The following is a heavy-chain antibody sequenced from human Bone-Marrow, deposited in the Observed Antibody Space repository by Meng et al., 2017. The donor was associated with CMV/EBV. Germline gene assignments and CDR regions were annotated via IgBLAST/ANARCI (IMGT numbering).Heavy chain of an antibody. D-gene: IGHD3-22*01. CDR2: INPNGGGT. CDR3: ALVVMKVWNWFDP. V-gene: IGHV1-2*02. Sequence: ASVKVSCKASGYTFTGYYMHWVRQAPGQAPEWMGWINPNGGGTNYARKFQDRVAMTRDTSISTAYMELSRLRSEDTAVYYCALVVMKVWNWFDPWGQGTLVTVSS. CDR1: GYTFTGYY. J-gene: IGHJ5*02.